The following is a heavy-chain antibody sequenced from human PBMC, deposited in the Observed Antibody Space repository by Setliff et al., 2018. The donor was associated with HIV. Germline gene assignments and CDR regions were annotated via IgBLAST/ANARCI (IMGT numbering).Heavy chain of an antibody. CDR3: ARVSKTYWYSIPRDYYHHMDV. D-gene: IGHD2-8*02. CDR1: GGSINSTSYY. J-gene: IGHJ6*03. Sequence: SETLSLTCTVSGGSINSTSYYWGWIRQPPGNGLEWIGSIYHTGSTYYKPSLKSRVTISVDTSKNQFSLRLSSVAAGDTAVYYCARVSKTYWYSIPRDYYHHMDVWGQGTTVTVSS. V-gene: IGHV4-39*01. CDR2: IYHTGST.